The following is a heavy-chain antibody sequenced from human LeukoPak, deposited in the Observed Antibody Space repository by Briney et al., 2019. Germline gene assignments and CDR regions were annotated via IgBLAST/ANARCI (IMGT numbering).Heavy chain of an antibody. D-gene: IGHD6-13*01. V-gene: IGHV3-21*01. Sequence: GGSLRLSCAASGFTFSSYSMNWVRQAPGKGLEWVSSISSSSSYIYYADSVKGRFTISRDNSKNTLYLQMNSLRAEDTAVYYCAREMGSSWYDYWGQGTLVTVSS. J-gene: IGHJ4*02. CDR2: ISSSSSYI. CDR1: GFTFSSYS. CDR3: AREMGSSWYDY.